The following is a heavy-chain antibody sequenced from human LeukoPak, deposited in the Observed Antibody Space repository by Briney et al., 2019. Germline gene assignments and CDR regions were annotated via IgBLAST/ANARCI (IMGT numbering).Heavy chain of an antibody. V-gene: IGHV3-9*01. D-gene: IGHD3-10*01. CDR2: ITWNSGSI. J-gene: IGHJ4*02. CDR3: AAGAGITRY. Sequence: GGSLRLSCAASGLTFSDYAMHWVRQAPGKGLAWVSGITWNSGSIAYADSVKGRFTISRDNAKNSLYLQVNSLRSEDTALYYCAAGAGITRYWGQGTLVTVSS. CDR1: GLTFSDYA.